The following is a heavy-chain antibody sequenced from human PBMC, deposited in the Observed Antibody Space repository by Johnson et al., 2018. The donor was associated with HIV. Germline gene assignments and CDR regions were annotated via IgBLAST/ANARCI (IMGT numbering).Heavy chain of an antibody. Sequence: EVQLVESGGGLVQPGGSLRLSCAASGFTFSSYWMSWVRQAPGKGLEWVANIKQDGSEKYYVDSVKGRFTISRDNAKNSLYLQMNSLRAEDTGVYYCARAGCGDFWDAFDIWGQGTMVTVSS. CDR2: IKQDGSEK. D-gene: IGHD2-21*02. CDR1: GFTFSSYW. CDR3: ARAGCGDFWDAFDI. V-gene: IGHV3-7*02. J-gene: IGHJ3*02.